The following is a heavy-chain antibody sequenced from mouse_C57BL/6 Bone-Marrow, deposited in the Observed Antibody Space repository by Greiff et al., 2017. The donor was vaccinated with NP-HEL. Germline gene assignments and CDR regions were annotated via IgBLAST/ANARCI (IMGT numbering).Heavy chain of an antibody. D-gene: IGHD1-1*01. CDR2: IDPADSYT. Sequence: QVQLQQPGAELVRPGTSVKLSCKASGYTFTSYWMHWVKQRPGQGLEWIGRIDPADSYTNYNQKFQGKATLTVDTSSSTAYMQLSSLTSEDSAVYYCARSAHYYCSSYDYFDYWGQGTTLTVSS. V-gene: IGHV1-59*01. CDR1: GYTFTSYW. CDR3: ARSAHYYCSSYDYFDY. J-gene: IGHJ2*01.